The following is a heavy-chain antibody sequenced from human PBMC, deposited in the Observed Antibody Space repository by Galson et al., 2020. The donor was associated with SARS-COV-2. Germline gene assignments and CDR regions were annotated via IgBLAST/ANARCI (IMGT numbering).Heavy chain of an antibody. J-gene: IGHJ3*02. V-gene: IGHV1-58*01. CDR1: GFAFINSA. CDR3: AADRWDTGNPTSGFDI. D-gene: IGHD1-26*01. Sequence: SVKVSCKASGFAFINSAVQWARRARGQRLEWVGWIVIGSGNTKYAQKFRERITITRDMSTSTAYMELSSLTSEDTADYYCAADRWDTGNPTSGFDIWGQGTMVTGSS. CDR2: IVIGSGNT.